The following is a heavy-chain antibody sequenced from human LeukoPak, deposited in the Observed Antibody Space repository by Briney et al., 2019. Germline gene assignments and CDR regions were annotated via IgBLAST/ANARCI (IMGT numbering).Heavy chain of an antibody. D-gene: IGHD4-11*01. V-gene: IGHV4-34*01. J-gene: IGHJ4*02. CDR2: INHSAST. Sequence: SETLSLTCAVFGESFSGYYWSWIRQSPGKGLEWIGEINHSASTNYAPSLESRVTMSIDTSKSQFSLKLNSVTTADTAVYYCARSRHSRCYFFDYWGQGTLVTASS. CDR3: ARSRHSRCYFFDY. CDR1: GESFSGYY.